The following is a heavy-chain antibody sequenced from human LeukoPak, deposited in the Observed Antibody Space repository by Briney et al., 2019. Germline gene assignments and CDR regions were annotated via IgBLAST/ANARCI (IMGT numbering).Heavy chain of an antibody. CDR3: AKHRYSDGDWWEGNWFDP. J-gene: IGHJ5*02. CDR1: GFTFNSFA. D-gene: IGHD5-12*01. Sequence: GGTLTLSSSASGFTFNSFAWSWLRQAPGQGRKWVSTISGGGGSTYYADSVKGRVTISRDNSKNTLYLQMNSLRAEDTAVYYCAKHRYSDGDWWEGNWFDPWGQGTLVPVSS. CDR2: ISGGGGST. V-gene: IGHV3-23*01.